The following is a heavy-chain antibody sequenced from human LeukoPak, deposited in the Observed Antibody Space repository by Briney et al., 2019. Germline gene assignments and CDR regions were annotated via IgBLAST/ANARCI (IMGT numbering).Heavy chain of an antibody. CDR2: ISGSGGST. V-gene: IGHV3-23*01. CDR1: GFTFSSYA. Sequence: PGGSLRLSCAACGFTFSSYAMSWVRQAPGKGLEWVSAISGSGGSTYYADSVKGRFTISRDNSKNTLYLQMNSLRAEDTAVYYCAKVQSSSWYYFDYWGQGTLVTVSS. D-gene: IGHD6-13*01. J-gene: IGHJ4*02. CDR3: AKVQSSSWYYFDY.